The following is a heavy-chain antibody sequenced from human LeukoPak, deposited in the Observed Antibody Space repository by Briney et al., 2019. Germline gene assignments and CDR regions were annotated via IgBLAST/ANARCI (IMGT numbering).Heavy chain of an antibody. CDR2: IYYSGTV. CDR1: GGSMSSGGYY. Sequence: SETLSLTCSVSGGSMSSGGYYWSWIRQHPGKGLEWMGHIYYSGTVYYNPSLRSRVSISVDTSKNQFSLKLSSVTAADTAVYYCARVNSGSYRFDYWGQGTLVTVSS. J-gene: IGHJ4*02. CDR3: ARVNSGSYRFDY. D-gene: IGHD1-26*01. V-gene: IGHV4-30-4*08.